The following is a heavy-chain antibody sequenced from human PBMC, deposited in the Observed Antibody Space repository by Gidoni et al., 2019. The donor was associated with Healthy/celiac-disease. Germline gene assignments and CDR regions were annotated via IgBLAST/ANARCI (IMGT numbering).Heavy chain of an antibody. CDR3: AKCIAVAEAFDI. Sequence: EVQLLESGGGLVQPGGSLRLSWSASGFTFSSYAMGWVRQAPGKGLEWFSAISGSGGSTYYADSVKGRFTISRDNSKNTLYLQMNSLRAEDTAVYYCAKCIAVAEAFDIWGQGTMVTVSS. CDR2: ISGSGGST. D-gene: IGHD6-19*01. V-gene: IGHV3-23*01. J-gene: IGHJ3*02. CDR1: GFTFSSYA.